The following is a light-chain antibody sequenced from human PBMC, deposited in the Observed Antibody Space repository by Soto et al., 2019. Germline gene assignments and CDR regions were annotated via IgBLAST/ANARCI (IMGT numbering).Light chain of an antibody. CDR2: GAS. CDR1: QSVSSS. Sequence: ESVLTQSPCTLSLSPGERATLSCRASQSVSSSLAWYQQKPGQAPRLLISGASSRATGIPDRFSGSGSGTEFTLTISSLQSEDFAVYYCQQYNNWPGTFGQGTKV. CDR3: QQYNNWPGT. V-gene: IGKV3D-15*01. J-gene: IGKJ1*01.